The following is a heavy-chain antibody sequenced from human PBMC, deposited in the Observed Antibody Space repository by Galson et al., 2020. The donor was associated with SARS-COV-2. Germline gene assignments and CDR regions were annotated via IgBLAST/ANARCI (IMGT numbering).Heavy chain of an antibody. CDR2: IYSGGST. J-gene: IGHJ4*02. D-gene: IGHD6-19*01. V-gene: IGHV3-66*01. Sequence: TGGSLRLSCAASGFTVSSNYMSWVRQAPGKGLEWVSVIYSGGSTYYADSVKGRFTISRDNSKNTLYLQRNSLRAEDTAVYYCARVVVAGSIGDYWGQGTLVTVSS. CDR3: ARVVVAGSIGDY. CDR1: GFTVSSNY.